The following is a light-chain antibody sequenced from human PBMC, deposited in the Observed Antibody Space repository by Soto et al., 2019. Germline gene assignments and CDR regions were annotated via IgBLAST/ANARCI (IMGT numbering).Light chain of an antibody. V-gene: IGLV2-14*03. Sequence: QSVLTQPASVSGAPGQSITISCTGTSGDVGGYNYVSWYQQHPGKAPELMIYDVSSRPSGVSSRFSGSKSGNTASLTISGLLAEDEADYYCSSYTSGSTYVFGIGTKVTVL. CDR2: DVS. J-gene: IGLJ1*01. CDR1: SGDVGGYNY. CDR3: SSYTSGSTYV.